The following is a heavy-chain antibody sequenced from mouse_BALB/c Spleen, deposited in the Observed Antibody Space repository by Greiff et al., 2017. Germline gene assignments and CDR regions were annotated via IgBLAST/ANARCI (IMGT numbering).Heavy chain of an antibody. CDR1: GFTFSSYT. D-gene: IGHD2-4*01. J-gene: IGHJ2*01. V-gene: IGHV5-6-4*01. Sequence: EVMLVESGGGLVKPGGSLKLSCAASGFTFSSYTMSWVRQTPEKRLEWVATISSGGSYTYYPDSVKGRFTISRDNAKNTLYLQMSSLKSEDTAMYYCTREDYDGGAYFDCWGQGTTLTVSS. CDR3: TREDYDGGAYFDC. CDR2: ISSGGSYT.